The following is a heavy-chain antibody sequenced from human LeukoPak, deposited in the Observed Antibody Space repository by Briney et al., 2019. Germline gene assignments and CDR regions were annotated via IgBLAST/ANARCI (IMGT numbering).Heavy chain of an antibody. V-gene: IGHV3-48*03. CDR2: ISSSGSTI. CDR3: ASDFSDY. CDR1: GFTFSSYE. J-gene: IGHJ4*02. D-gene: IGHD3-3*01. Sequence: HSGASLRLSCAAAGFTFSSYEMNWVRQAPGKGLEWVSYISSSGSTIYYADSVKGRFTISRDNAKNSLYLQMDSLRAEDTAVYYCASDFSDYCGQGTLVTVS.